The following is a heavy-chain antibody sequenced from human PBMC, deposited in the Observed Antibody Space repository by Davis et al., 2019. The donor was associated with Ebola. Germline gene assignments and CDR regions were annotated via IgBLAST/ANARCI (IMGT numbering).Heavy chain of an antibody. Sequence: SVKVSCKAYGFTFSSSAMQWLRQARGQRLEWIGGIVVGSGNTNYAQKFRERLTMTREMSKGTAYKELRSLRFEDTAEYYCAASAGTVGKFDLWGQGTLVTVSS. CDR2: IVVGSGNT. CDR1: GFTFSSSA. CDR3: AASAGTVGKFDL. J-gene: IGHJ5*02. V-gene: IGHV1-58*02. D-gene: IGHD1-14*01.